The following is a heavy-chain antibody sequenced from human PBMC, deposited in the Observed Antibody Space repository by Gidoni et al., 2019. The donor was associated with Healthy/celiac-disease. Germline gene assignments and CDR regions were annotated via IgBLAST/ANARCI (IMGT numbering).Heavy chain of an antibody. CDR2: ISSSSSYI. J-gene: IGHJ4*02. Sequence: EVQLVESGGGLVKPGGSLRLSCAASGFTFSSYSVNWVRQAPGKGLEWVSSISSSSSYIYYADSVKGRFTISRDNAKNSLYLQMNSLRAEDTAVYYCARDQFYDSPIDYWGQGTLVTVSS. V-gene: IGHV3-21*01. CDR1: GFTFSSYS. D-gene: IGHD3-9*01. CDR3: ARDQFYDSPIDY.